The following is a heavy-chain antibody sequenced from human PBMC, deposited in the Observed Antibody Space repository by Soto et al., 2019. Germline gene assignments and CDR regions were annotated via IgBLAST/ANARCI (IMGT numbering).Heavy chain of an antibody. CDR2: ISYDGSRE. V-gene: IGHV3-30*04. D-gene: IGHD3-22*01. Sequence: GGSLRLSCAASGFTFSSYAMHWVRQAPGKGLEWVALISYDGSRENYVDSVKGRFTISRDNSKNTQYLQMNSLRAEDTAVYYCAKGTYYYSSTGYYAFDYWGQGT. CDR3: AKGTYYYSSTGYYAFDY. CDR1: GFTFSSYA. J-gene: IGHJ4*02.